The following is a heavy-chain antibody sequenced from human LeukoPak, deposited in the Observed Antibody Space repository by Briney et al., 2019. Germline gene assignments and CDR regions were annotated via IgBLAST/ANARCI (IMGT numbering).Heavy chain of an antibody. CDR1: GGSISSYY. J-gene: IGHJ4*02. CDR2: IYYSGST. Sequence: SETLSLTCTVSGGSISSYYWSWIRQPPGKGLEWIGYIYYSGSTKYNPSLQSRVTISVATSKNQFSLKLSSVTAADTAVYYCARLVAANYFDYWGQGTLVTVSS. V-gene: IGHV4-59*08. D-gene: IGHD5-12*01. CDR3: ARLVAANYFDY.